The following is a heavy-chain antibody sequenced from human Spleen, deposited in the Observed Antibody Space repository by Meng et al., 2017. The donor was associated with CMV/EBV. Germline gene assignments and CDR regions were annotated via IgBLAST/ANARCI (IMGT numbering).Heavy chain of an antibody. CDR2: ISGSGGGT. D-gene: IGHD5-18*01. CDR3: AKDLGTAMVSPNWFDP. V-gene: IGHV3-23*01. J-gene: IGHJ5*02. Sequence: GESLKISCAASGFTFSSYAMSWVRQAPGKGLEWVSAISGSGGGTYYADSVKGRFTISRDNSKNTLYLQMNSLRAEDTAVYYCAKDLGTAMVSPNWFDPWGRGTLVTVSS. CDR1: GFTFSSYA.